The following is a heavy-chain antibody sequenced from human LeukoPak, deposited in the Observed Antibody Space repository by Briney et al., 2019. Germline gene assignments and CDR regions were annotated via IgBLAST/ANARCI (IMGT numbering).Heavy chain of an antibody. CDR2: VNPNSGGT. D-gene: IGHD6-13*01. CDR1: GYTFTDDH. J-gene: IGHJ4*02. V-gene: IGHV1-2*02. Sequence: ASLRVSCKTSGYTFTDDHLHWVRQAPGQGLEWMGWVNPNSGGTKYAQKFEGGVTITRDTSISTAYMELRSLRSDDTAVYYCAREGAAAGEFDYWGQGTLVTVSS. CDR3: AREGAAAGEFDY.